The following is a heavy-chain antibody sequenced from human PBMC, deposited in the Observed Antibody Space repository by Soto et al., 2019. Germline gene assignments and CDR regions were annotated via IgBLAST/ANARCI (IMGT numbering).Heavy chain of an antibody. J-gene: IGHJ6*02. CDR1: GCTVSDYY. D-gene: IGHD2-15*01. Sequence: GGALRLSGARCGCTVSDYYIQWIRRAPGKGLEWISYISGNGEIIQYAASARGRFTISRDNAENSVYLEMDSLRAEDTAMYYCARDCGYGYGMDVWGQGTTVTVSS. CDR2: ISGNGEII. V-gene: IGHV3-11*04. CDR3: ARDCGYGYGMDV.